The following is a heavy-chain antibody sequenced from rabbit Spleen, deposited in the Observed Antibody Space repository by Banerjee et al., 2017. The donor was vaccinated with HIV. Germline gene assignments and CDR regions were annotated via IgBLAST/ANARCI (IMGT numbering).Heavy chain of an antibody. V-gene: IGHV1S40*01. D-gene: IGHD8-1*01. J-gene: IGHJ4*01. CDR1: GFSFSTYY. CDR3: ARDEGADYTGTFNL. CDR2: IYAGNGGYT. Sequence: QSLEESGGDLVKPGASLTLTCTASGFSFSTYYMCWVRQAPGKGLEWIACIYAGNGGYTYYASWAKGRFTISKTSSTTVTLQMTSLTAADTATYFCARDEGADYTGTFNLWGQGTLVTVS.